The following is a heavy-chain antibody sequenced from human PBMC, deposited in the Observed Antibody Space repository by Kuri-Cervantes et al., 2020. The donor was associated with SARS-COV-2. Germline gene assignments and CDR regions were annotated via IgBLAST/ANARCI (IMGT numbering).Heavy chain of an antibody. CDR3: AKVGLAQNDFWSGYYTG. J-gene: IGHJ4*02. V-gene: IGHV3-11*01. CDR2: ISSSDSTT. D-gene: IGHD3-3*01. Sequence: LSLTCVASGFTFRDYYTSWIRQAPGKGLEWISYISSSDSTTYYADSVKGRFTISRDNAKRTLFLQMNSLRVDDAAVYYCAKVGLAQNDFWSGYYTGWGQGTLVTVSS. CDR1: GFTFRDYY.